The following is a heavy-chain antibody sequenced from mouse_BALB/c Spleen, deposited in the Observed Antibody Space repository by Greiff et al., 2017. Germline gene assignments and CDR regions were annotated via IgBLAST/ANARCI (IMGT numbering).Heavy chain of an antibody. CDR1: GYTFTSYW. J-gene: IGHJ2*01. Sequence: VQLQQSGAELAKPGASVKMSCKASGYTFTSYWMHWVKQRPGQGLEWIGYINPSTGYTEYNQKFKDKATLTADKSSSTAYMQLSSLTSEDSAVYYCARRRGIYGNYPDYWGQGTTLTVSS. CDR2: INPSTGYT. CDR3: ARRRGIYGNYPDY. V-gene: IGHV1-7*01. D-gene: IGHD2-1*01.